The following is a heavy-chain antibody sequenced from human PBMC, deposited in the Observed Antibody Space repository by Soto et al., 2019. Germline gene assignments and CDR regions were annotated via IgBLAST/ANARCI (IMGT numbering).Heavy chain of an antibody. V-gene: IGHV5-10-1*01. CDR2: IDPSDSYT. Sequence: GESLKISCKGSGYSFTSYWISWVRQMPGKGLEWMGRIDPSDSYTNYSPSFQGHVTISADKSISTAYLQWSSLKASDTAMYYCARFPYSYGSGSNYGMDVWGQGTTVTVSS. CDR1: GYSFTSYW. CDR3: ARFPYSYGSGSNYGMDV. J-gene: IGHJ6*02. D-gene: IGHD3-10*01.